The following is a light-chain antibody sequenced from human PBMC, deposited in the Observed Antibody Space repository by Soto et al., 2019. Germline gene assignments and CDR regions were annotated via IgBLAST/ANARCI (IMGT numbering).Light chain of an antibody. V-gene: IGKV1-5*03. CDR2: KAS. J-gene: IGKJ1*01. CDR1: QSISSW. CDR3: QQYNIHPWT. Sequence: IQLPNSPYTLSASVGDRVTITCLASQSISSWLAWYQQKPGKAPKLLIYKASSLESGVPSRFSGSGSGTEFTLTISSLQPDDFATYYCQQYNIHPWTFCQGT.